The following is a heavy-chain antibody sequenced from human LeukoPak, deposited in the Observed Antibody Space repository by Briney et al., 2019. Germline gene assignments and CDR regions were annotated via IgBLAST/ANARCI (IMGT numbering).Heavy chain of an antibody. J-gene: IGHJ4*02. CDR2: ISSSSNYI. CDR1: GLTFSSYS. D-gene: IGHD3-10*01. CDR3: ARAPHAMVRGVIITEFYFDY. Sequence: PGGSLRLSCAASGLTFSSYSMNWVRQAPGKGLEWVSSISSSSNYIYYADSVKGRFTISRDNAKNSLYLQMNSLRAEDTAVYYCARAPHAMVRGVIITEFYFDYWGQGTLVTVSS. V-gene: IGHV3-21*01.